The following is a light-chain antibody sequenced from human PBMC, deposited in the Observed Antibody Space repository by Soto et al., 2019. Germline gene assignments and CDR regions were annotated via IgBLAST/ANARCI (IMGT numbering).Light chain of an antibody. J-gene: IGLJ2*01. V-gene: IGLV3-9*01. CDR3: QVWDSSTAV. CDR1: NIGSKN. CDR2: RDN. Sequence: SYELTQPLSASVALGQTAKITCGVNNIGSKNVHWYQQKPGQAPVLVIYRDNNRPSGIPERFSGSNSGNTATLTISRAQAGDEADYYCQVWDSSTAVFGGGTKLTVL.